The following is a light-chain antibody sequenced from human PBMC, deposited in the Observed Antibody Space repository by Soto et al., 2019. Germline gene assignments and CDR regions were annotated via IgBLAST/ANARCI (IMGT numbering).Light chain of an antibody. CDR2: DAS. CDR3: QQYNSYSRP. V-gene: IGKV1-5*01. CDR1: QSIHIW. Sequence: DIQMTQSPSTLSASVGDRVTITCRASQSIHIWLAWYQQKPGKAPQLLISDASNLESGVPSRFNGSGSGTEFSLTINSLQPDDFATYYCQQYNSYSRPFGQGTKVDIK. J-gene: IGKJ1*01.